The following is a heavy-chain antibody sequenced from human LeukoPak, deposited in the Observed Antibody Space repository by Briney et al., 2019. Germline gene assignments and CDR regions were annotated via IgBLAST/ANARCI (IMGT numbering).Heavy chain of an antibody. D-gene: IGHD1-26*01. CDR3: ARDLADVGATTWGTIDS. J-gene: IGHJ4*02. V-gene: IGHV1-18*01. CDR1: GYTFTSYG. Sequence: ASVKVSCKASGYTFTSYGISWVRQAPGQGLEWMGWISAYNGNTNYAQKLQGRVTMTTDTSTSTAYMELRSLRSDDTAVYYCARDLADVGATTWGTIDSWGQGTLVTVSS. CDR2: ISAYNGNT.